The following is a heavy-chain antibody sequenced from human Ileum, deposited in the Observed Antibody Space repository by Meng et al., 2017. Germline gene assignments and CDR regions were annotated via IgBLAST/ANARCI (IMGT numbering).Heavy chain of an antibody. CDR2: MSFDGSKI. CDR1: GFTFSSYG. J-gene: IGHJ4*02. V-gene: IGHV3-30*03. D-gene: IGHD3-22*01. CDR3: AFGVCGSNCYYLES. Sequence: QVQLGESGGGVVQPGGSRRRTWAACGFTFSSYGMHWVRHAPGKGLEWVALMSFDGSKIFYGDSVKGRFTISRDNSKNTLYLQMNSLRAEDTAVYYCAFGVCGSNCYYLESWGQGTLVTVSS.